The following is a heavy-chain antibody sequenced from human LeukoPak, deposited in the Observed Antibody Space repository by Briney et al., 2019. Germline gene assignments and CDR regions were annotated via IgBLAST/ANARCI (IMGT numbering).Heavy chain of an antibody. J-gene: IGHJ5*02. Sequence: GSLRLSCAASGFTFSSYGMHWVRQAPGKGLEWVAIISYDGSKTYYGHSVKGRVTISTDNSNNTPYLQMNSLRAADTAVYYCAKAYYGSGSPLDWFDPWGQGTLVTVSS. CDR3: AKAYYGSGSPLDWFDP. CDR1: GFTFSSYG. CDR2: ISYDGSKT. D-gene: IGHD3-10*01. V-gene: IGHV3-30*19.